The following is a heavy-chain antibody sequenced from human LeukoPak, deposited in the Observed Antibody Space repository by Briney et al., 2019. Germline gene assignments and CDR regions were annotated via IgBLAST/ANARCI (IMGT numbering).Heavy chain of an antibody. Sequence: SETLSLTCTVSGGSISSSSYYWGWIRQPPGKGLEWIGSIYYSGSTYYNPSLKSRVTISVDTSKNQFSLKLSSVTAADTAVCYCARSVSAAAGTDVFYWGQGTLVTVSS. J-gene: IGHJ4*02. CDR1: GGSISSSSYY. V-gene: IGHV4-39*01. CDR2: IYYSGST. CDR3: ARSVSAAAGTDVFY. D-gene: IGHD6-13*01.